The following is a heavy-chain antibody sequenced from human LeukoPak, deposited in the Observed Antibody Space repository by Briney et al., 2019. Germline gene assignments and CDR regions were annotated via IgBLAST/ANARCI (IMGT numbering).Heavy chain of an antibody. CDR3: ARRRTFDY. Sequence: KPSETLSLTCAVYGGSFSGFYWTWIRQPPGKGLEWIGEIKYSGSTNYNPSLKSRGTISVHTTKHQFSLTVNSVTAADTAVYYCARRRTFDYWGQGTLVTVSS. CDR1: GGSFSGFY. J-gene: IGHJ4*02. D-gene: IGHD1-1*01. V-gene: IGHV4-34*01. CDR2: IKYSGST.